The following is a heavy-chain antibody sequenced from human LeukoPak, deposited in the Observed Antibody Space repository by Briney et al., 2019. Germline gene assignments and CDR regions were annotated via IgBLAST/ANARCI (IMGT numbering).Heavy chain of an antibody. CDR3: ARDYDSSGFYDY. V-gene: IGHV3-21*01. D-gene: IGHD3-22*01. J-gene: IGHJ4*02. Sequence: PGGSLRLSCAASGFTFSIYSMNWVRQAPGKGLEWVSSINSSSSNIYYADSVKGRFTISRDNAKNSLYLQMNSLRAEDTAVYYCARDYDSSGFYDYWGQGTLVTAS. CDR2: INSSSSNI. CDR1: GFTFSIYS.